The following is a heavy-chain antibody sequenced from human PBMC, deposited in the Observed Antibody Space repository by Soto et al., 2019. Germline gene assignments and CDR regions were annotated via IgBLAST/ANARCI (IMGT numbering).Heavy chain of an antibody. J-gene: IGHJ6*04. D-gene: IGHD3-10*01. CDR2: VSTNGRST. CDR1: GLAFGNYA. Sequence: GGSMRLSWIPAGLAFGNYAMNWDRQVTGRGLEWVAGVSTNGRSTYYAGSVRGRFTLSRDNSKLTVYLQMNSLRAEHTAVYYPEKDRAFNYFYGMDVRGRVTRTIFSS. V-gene: IGHV3-23*01. CDR3: EKDRAFNYFYGMDV.